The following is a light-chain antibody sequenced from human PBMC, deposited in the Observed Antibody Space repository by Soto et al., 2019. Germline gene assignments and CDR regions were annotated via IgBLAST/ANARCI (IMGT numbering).Light chain of an antibody. Sequence: EIVMTQSPATLSVSPGERGTLSCRASQSVSSNLAWYQQKAGQAPRLLIYGASTRATGIPARFSGSGSGTEFTLTISSLQSEDFAVYYCQQYNKGPVTFGQGTKVDIK. CDR2: GAS. CDR1: QSVSSN. CDR3: QQYNKGPVT. J-gene: IGKJ1*01. V-gene: IGKV3-15*01.